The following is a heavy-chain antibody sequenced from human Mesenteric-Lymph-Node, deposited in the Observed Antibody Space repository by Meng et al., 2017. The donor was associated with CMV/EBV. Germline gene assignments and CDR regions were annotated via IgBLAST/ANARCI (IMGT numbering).Heavy chain of an antibody. J-gene: IGHJ4*02. CDR3: ARTYYYDSSGYYFDN. CDR1: GGSISSGGYY. D-gene: IGHD3-22*01. CDR2: TYYSGGT. Sequence: SGGSISSGGYYWSWIRQHPGKGLEWIGYTYYSGGTHYNPSLKSRVSISVDTSENQFSLKLSSVTAADTAVYYCARTYYYDSSGYYFDNWGQGTLVTVSS. V-gene: IGHV4-31*02.